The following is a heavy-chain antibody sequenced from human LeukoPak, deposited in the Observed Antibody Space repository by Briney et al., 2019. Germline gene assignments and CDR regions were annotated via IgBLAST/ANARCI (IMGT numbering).Heavy chain of an antibody. CDR1: GFTFSDYT. CDR3: ARLEYSSSFDY. V-gene: IGHV3-33*01. Sequence: GRSLRLSCAASGFTFSDYTIHWVRQAPGKGLEWVAVIWYDGSNKYYADSVKGRFTISRDNSKNTLYLQMNSLRAEDTAVYYCARLEYSSSFDYWGQGTLVTVSS. CDR2: IWYDGSNK. D-gene: IGHD6-6*01. J-gene: IGHJ4*02.